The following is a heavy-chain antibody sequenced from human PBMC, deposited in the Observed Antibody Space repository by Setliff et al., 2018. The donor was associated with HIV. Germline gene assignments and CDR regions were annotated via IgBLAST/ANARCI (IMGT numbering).Heavy chain of an antibody. CDR1: GYTFTSYY. CDR3: AGSDADAFDI. D-gene: IGHD2-21*02. Sequence: ASVKVSCKASGYTFTSYYMHWVRQAPGQGLEWTGIINPSGGSTSYAQKFQGRVTMTRDTSTGTVDMELSSLRSEDTAVYYCAGSDADAFDIWGQGTMVTVSS. J-gene: IGHJ3*02. CDR2: INPSGGST. V-gene: IGHV1-46*01.